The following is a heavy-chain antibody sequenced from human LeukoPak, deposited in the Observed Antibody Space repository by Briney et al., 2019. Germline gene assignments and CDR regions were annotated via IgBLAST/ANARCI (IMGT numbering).Heavy chain of an antibody. CDR1: SGSISSYY. J-gene: IGHJ5*02. Sequence: SETLSLTCTVSSGSISSYYWSWIRQPPGKGLEWIGYIYYSGSTNYNPSLKSRVTISVDTSKNQFSLKLSSVTAADTAVYYCAREVSSRYSSSFGWFDPWGQGTLVTVSS. V-gene: IGHV4-59*01. D-gene: IGHD6-13*01. CDR3: AREVSSRYSSSFGWFDP. CDR2: IYYSGST.